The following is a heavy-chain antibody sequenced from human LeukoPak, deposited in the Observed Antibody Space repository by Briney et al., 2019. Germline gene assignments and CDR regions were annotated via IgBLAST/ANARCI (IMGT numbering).Heavy chain of an antibody. CDR1: GGSISSSSYY. D-gene: IGHD5-12*01. V-gene: IGHV4-39*07. CDR3: ARGANSGYDRGPFDY. CDR2: IYYSGST. J-gene: IGHJ4*02. Sequence: SETLSLTCTVSGGSISSSSYYWGWIRQPPGKGLEWIGSIYYSGSTNYNPSLKSRVTISVDTSKNQFSLKLSSVTAADTAVYFCARGANSGYDRGPFDYWGQGTLVTVSS.